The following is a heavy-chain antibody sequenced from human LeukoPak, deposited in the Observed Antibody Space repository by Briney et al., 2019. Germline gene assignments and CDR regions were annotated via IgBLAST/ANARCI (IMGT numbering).Heavy chain of an antibody. V-gene: IGHV3-23*01. D-gene: IGHD5-12*01. Sequence: PGGSLRLSCAASGFTFSSYAMSWVRQAPGKGREWVSAISGSGGSTYYADSVKARFTISRDNSKNTLYLKMNGLRAEDTAVYYCAKSYNGYESKPDYWGQGTLVTVSS. CDR1: GFTFSSYA. CDR2: ISGSGGST. CDR3: AKSYNGYESKPDY. J-gene: IGHJ4*02.